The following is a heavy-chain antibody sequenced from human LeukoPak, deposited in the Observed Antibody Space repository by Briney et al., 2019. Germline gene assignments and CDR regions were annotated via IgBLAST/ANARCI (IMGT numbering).Heavy chain of an antibody. CDR1: GFTFSSYG. CDR3: AKDSRYFDWLFFDY. D-gene: IGHD3-9*01. CDR2: IRYDGSNK. V-gene: IGHV3-30*02. J-gene: IGHJ4*02. Sequence: GGSLRLSCAASGFTFSSYGMHWVRQAPGKGLEWVAFIRYDGSNKYYADSVKGRFTISRDNSKNTLYLQMNSLRAEDTAVYYCAKDSRYFDWLFFDYWGLGTLVTVSS.